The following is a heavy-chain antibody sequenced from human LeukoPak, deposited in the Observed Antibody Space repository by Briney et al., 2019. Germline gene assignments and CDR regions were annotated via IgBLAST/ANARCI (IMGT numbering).Heavy chain of an antibody. V-gene: IGHV3-9*01. J-gene: IGHJ4*02. CDR2: ISWNSGSI. D-gene: IGHD3-22*01. CDR1: GFTFDDYA. Sequence: GRSLRLSCAASGFTFDDYAMPWVRQAPGKGLEWVSGISWNSGSIGYADSVKGRFTISRDNAKNSLYLQMNSLRAEDTALYYCAKDKARTGGYYESSGCDYWGQGTLVTVSS. CDR3: AKDKARTGGYYESSGCDY.